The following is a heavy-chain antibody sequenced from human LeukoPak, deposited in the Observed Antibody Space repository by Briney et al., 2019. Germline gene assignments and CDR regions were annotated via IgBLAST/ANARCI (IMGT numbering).Heavy chain of an antibody. CDR3: ARVYRVYSYAFDI. D-gene: IGHD5-12*01. Sequence: PGGSLRLSCAASGFTFSSYWMSWVRQAPGKGLEWVANIKHDGSEKYYVDSVKGRFTISRDNAKNSLYLQMNSLRAEDTAIYYCARVYRVYSYAFDIWGQGTVVTVSS. CDR2: IKHDGSEK. V-gene: IGHV3-7*01. J-gene: IGHJ3*02. CDR1: GFTFSSYW.